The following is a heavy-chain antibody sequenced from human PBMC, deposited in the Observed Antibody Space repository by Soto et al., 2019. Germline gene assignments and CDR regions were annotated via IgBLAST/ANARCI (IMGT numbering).Heavy chain of an antibody. V-gene: IGHV3-23*01. CDR2: LANSYTT. J-gene: IGHJ3*02. D-gene: IGHD4-17*01. Sequence: GGSLRLSCAASGFTFSSYAMSWVRQAPGKGLEWVLANSYTTGYAASVKGRFTISRDDSKNSLYLQMNSLKTEDTAVYYCARVGDYYAFDIWGQGTMVTVSS. CDR3: ARVGDYYAFDI. CDR1: GFTFSSYA.